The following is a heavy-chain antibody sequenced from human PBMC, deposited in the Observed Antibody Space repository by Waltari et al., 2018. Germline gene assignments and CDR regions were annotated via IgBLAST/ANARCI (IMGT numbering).Heavy chain of an antibody. Sequence: EVQLVESGGGLVQPGGSLRLSCAASGFILGDYGMNWVRQAPGKGLEWLSFISSSGPTIHYADSVKGRFTVSRDNTKNSLSLQMNSLRAEDTAVYYCARVWGVTTSDFWGQGTLVTVSS. CDR3: ARVWGVTTSDF. CDR1: GFILGDYG. J-gene: IGHJ4*02. D-gene: IGHD4-17*01. V-gene: IGHV3-48*03. CDR2: ISSSGPTI.